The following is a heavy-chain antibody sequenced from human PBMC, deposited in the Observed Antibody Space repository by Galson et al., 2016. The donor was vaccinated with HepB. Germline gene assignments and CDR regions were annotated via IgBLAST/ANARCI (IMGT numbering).Heavy chain of an antibody. CDR2: ISHDGTTT. Sequence: SLRLSCAASGFTFNNYGMHWVRQAPGKGLDWVAVISHDGTTTHSADSVKGRFTISRDNSKHTLYLQMTSLRPEDTAIYYCAGAFDYWGQGILVTVSS. CDR1: GFTFNNYG. V-gene: IGHV3-30*03. CDR3: AGAFDY. J-gene: IGHJ4*02.